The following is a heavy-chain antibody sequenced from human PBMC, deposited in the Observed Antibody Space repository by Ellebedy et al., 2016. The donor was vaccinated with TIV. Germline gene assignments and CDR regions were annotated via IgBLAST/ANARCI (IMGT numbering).Heavy chain of an antibody. CDR3: AGRNSGDYPYFDF. V-gene: IGHV3-23*01. J-gene: IGHJ4*02. CDR1: GFTFSSYA. CDR2: ISGSGGST. D-gene: IGHD4-17*01. Sequence: GESLKISCAASGFTFSSYAMSWVRQAPGKGLEWVSAISGSGGSTYYADSVKGRFTISRDTSKNPLYLHMNSLRADDTALYYCAGRNSGDYPYFDFWGQGALVTVSS.